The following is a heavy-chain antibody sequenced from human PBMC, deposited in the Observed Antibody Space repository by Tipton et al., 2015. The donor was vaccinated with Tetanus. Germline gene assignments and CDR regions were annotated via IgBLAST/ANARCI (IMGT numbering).Heavy chain of an antibody. D-gene: IGHD6-6*01. CDR2: ISSSSSYI. CDR1: GFTFNTYA. Sequence: VQLVQSGGGLEQPGGSLRLSCAASGFTFNTYAMSWVRQAPGKGLEWVSSISSSSSYIYYADSVKGRFTISRDNAKNSLYLQMNSLRAEDTAVYYCATEYSSSSGYYYYGMDVWGQGTTVTVSS. J-gene: IGHJ6*02. CDR3: ATEYSSSSGYYYYGMDV. V-gene: IGHV3-21*01.